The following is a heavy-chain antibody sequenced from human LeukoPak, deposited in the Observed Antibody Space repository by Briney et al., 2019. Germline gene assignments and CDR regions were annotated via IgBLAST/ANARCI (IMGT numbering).Heavy chain of an antibody. CDR3: ARTYGDYDDAFDV. CDR1: GGSISSSTYY. Sequence: PSETLSLTCTVSGGSISSSTYYWGWIRQPPGKGLEWIGSIYYSGSTYNNPSLKSRVTISVDTSKNQFSLKLSSVTATDTAVYYCARTYGDYDDAFDVWGQGTMVTVSS. J-gene: IGHJ3*01. D-gene: IGHD4-17*01. CDR2: IYYSGST. V-gene: IGHV4-39*01.